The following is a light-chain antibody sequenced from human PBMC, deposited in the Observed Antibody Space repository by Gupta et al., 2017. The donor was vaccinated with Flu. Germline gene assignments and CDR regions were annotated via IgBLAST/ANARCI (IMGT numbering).Light chain of an antibody. CDR3: QQSYSDSWT. CDR1: HRIAVY. V-gene: IGKV1-39*01. Sequence: SQLTQSPSSLSASVGDTVTITCRSSHRIAVYLNWWQQKPGKAPKLLIFAASSLESGVPPRFRGRGSATEFTLTVNSLQPEDFATYYCQQSYSDSWTFGQGTKVEVK. CDR2: AAS. J-gene: IGKJ1*01.